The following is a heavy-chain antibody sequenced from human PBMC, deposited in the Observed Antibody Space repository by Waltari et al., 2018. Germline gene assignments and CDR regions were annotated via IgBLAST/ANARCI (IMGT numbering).Heavy chain of an antibody. J-gene: IGHJ4*02. CDR2: ISDAGGII. V-gene: IGHV3-23*01. Sequence: EVQLLESGGGLVQPGGSLRLSCAASGFSFSTYCMNWVRQVPGKGLEWVSSISDAGGIINYADSVKGRFTISRDNSKNTLYLQMNSLRGEDTAVYYCARASGVDYWGQGTLVTISS. CDR3: ARASGVDY. CDR1: GFSFSTYC. D-gene: IGHD3-16*01.